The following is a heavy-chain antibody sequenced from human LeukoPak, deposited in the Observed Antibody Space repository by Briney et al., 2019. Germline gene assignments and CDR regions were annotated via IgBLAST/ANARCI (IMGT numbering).Heavy chain of an antibody. J-gene: IGHJ4*02. CDR2: ISSSSSYI. Sequence: PGGSLRLSCAASGFTFSSYAMNWDRQAPGKGLEWVSSISSSSSYIYYADSVKGRFTISRDNAKNSLYLQMNSLRAEDTAVYYCARDRHYYGSGSYYNEFDYWGQGTLVTVSS. D-gene: IGHD3-10*01. CDR3: ARDRHYYGSGSYYNEFDY. V-gene: IGHV3-21*01. CDR1: GFTFSSYA.